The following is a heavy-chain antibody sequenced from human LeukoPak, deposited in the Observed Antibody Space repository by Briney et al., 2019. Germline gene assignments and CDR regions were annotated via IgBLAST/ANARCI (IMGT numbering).Heavy chain of an antibody. J-gene: IGHJ4*02. CDR3: ARGGGGDTGYSRGCQTEIDY. CDR1: GYTFTRYA. V-gene: IGHV7-4-1*02. CDR2: INTNTGKP. D-gene: IGHD6-19*01. Sequence: GASVKVSGKASGYTFTRYAMNWLRQAPGLGLEWMSWINTNTGKPTHARGFTGRFVFSLDTSVGTAYLQISSLKAEDTAVYYCARGGGGDTGYSRGCQTEIDYWGQGTLVTVSS.